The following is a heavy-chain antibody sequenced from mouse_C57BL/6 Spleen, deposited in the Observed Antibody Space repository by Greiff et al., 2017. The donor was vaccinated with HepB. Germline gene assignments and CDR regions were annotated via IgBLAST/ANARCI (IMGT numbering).Heavy chain of an antibody. CDR1: GFNIKDDY. D-gene: IGHD3-2*02. V-gene: IGHV14-4*01. CDR3: TTGSSGSLYAMDY. Sequence: DVKLQQSGAELVRPGASVKLSCTASGFNIKDDYMHWVKQRPEQGLEWIGWIDPENGDTEYASKFQGKATITADTSSNTAYLQLSSLTSEDTAVYYCTTGSSGSLYAMDYWGQGTSVTVSS. J-gene: IGHJ4*01. CDR2: IDPENGDT.